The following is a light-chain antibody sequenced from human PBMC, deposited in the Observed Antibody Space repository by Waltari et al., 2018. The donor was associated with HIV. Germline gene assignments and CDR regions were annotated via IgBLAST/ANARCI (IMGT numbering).Light chain of an antibody. CDR1: SGGIANNY. CDR3: QSYDNGNCV. J-gene: IGLJ3*02. CDR2: GDY. Sequence: NFMLTQPHSVSESPGKTVTISCARSSGGIANNYVQLYQQRPGSSPTTVIYGDYQRPSGVPVRFSGSIDSSSNSASLTISGLKTDDEADYYCQSYDNGNCVLGGGTKVTVL. V-gene: IGLV6-57*01.